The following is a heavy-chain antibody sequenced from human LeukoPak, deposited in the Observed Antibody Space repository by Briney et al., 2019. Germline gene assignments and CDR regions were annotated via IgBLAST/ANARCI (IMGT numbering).Heavy chain of an antibody. CDR2: IIPIFGTA. V-gene: IGHV1-69*06. D-gene: IGHD3-10*01. CDR3: AREVGGSGSYYIS. J-gene: IGHJ4*02. Sequence: SVKVSCKASGGTFSSYAISWERQAPGQGLEWMGGIIPIFGTANYAQKFQGRVTITADKSTSTAYMELSSLRSEDTAVYYCAREVGGSGSYYISWGQGTLVTVSS. CDR1: GGTFSSYA.